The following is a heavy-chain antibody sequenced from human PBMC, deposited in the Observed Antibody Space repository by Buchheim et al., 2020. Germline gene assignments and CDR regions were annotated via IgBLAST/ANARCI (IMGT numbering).Heavy chain of an antibody. CDR3: ASDIVVVPAAMRGGYYYYGMDV. CDR2: INPSGGST. V-gene: IGHV1-46*01. Sequence: QVQLVQSGAEVKKPGASVKVSCKASGYTFTSYYMHWVRQAPGQGLEWMGIINPSGGSTSYAQKFQGRVTMTRDTATSQRYRELSSLRSEDTAVYYCASDIVVVPAAMRGGYYYYGMDVWGQGTT. D-gene: IGHD2-2*01. J-gene: IGHJ6*02. CDR1: GYTFTSYY.